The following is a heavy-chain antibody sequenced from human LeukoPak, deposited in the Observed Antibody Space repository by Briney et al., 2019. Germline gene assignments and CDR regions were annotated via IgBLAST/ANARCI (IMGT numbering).Heavy chain of an antibody. D-gene: IGHD3-22*01. CDR1: GGSISSYY. CDR2: IYYSGST. J-gene: IGHJ3*02. V-gene: IGHV4-59*01. CDR3: ARDPLPSPDMIVVVSDAFDI. Sequence: SETLSLTCTVSGGSISSYYWSWIRQPPGKGLEWIGYIYYSGSTNYNPSLKSRVTISVDTSKNQFSLKLSSVTAADTAVYYCARDPLPSPDMIVVVSDAFDIWGQGTMVTVSS.